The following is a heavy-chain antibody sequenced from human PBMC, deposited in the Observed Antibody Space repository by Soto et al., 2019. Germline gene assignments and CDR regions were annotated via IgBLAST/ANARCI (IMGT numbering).Heavy chain of an antibody. CDR2: INPNSGGT. J-gene: IGHJ4*02. V-gene: IGHV1-2*04. CDR3: AIAVRCSSTSCPYYFDY. D-gene: IGHD2-2*01. Sequence: ASVKVSCKASGYTFTGYYMHWVRQAPGQGLEWMGWINPNSGGTNYAQKFQGWVTMTRDTSISTAYMELSRLRSDDTAVYFCAIAVRCSSTSCPYYFDYWGQGTLVTVSS. CDR1: GYTFTGYY.